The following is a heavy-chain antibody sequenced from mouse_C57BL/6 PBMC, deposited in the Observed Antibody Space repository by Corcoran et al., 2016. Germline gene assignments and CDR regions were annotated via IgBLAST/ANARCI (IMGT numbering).Heavy chain of an antibody. CDR2: INPNNGGT. CDR1: GYTFTDYY. D-gene: IGHD2-1*01. V-gene: IGHV1-26*01. CDR3: ARSGGYGNYAWFAY. J-gene: IGHJ3*01. Sequence: EVQLQQSGPELVKPGASVKISCKASGYTFTDYYMNWVKQSHGKSLEWIGDINPNNGGTSYNQKFKGKATLTVDKSSSTAYMELRSLTSEDSAVYYCARSGGYGNYAWFAYWGQGTPVTVSA.